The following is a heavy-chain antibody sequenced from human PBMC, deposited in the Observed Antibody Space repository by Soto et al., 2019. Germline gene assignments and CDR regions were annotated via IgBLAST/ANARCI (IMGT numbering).Heavy chain of an antibody. Sequence: PGGSLRLSCAASGFTFSSYAMSWVRQAPGKGLEWVSAISGSGGSTYYADSVKGRFTISRDSSKNTLYLQMNSLRAEDTAVYYCAKDSVAGYYYYYGMDVWGQGTTVTVSS. CDR2: ISGSGGST. CDR3: AKDSVAGYYYYYGMDV. D-gene: IGHD6-19*01. CDR1: GFTFSSYA. V-gene: IGHV3-23*01. J-gene: IGHJ6*02.